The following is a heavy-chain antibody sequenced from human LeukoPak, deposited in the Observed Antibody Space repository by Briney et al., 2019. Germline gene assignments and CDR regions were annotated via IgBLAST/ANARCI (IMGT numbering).Heavy chain of an antibody. CDR2: ISAYNGNT. J-gene: IGHJ4*02. Sequence: ASVKASCKTSGYTFTSFGISWVRQAPGQGLEWMGWISAYNGNTNFAQKFQGRVTLTTDTSTTTAYMELRSLTSDDTAVYYCARDLRMYSSSSSGFVYWGQGTLVTVSS. D-gene: IGHD6-6*01. V-gene: IGHV1-18*01. CDR1: GYTFTSFG. CDR3: ARDLRMYSSSSSGFVY.